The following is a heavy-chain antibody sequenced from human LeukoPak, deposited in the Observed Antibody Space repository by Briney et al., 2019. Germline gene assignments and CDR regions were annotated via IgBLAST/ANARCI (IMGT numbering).Heavy chain of an antibody. CDR2: ISAYNGNT. D-gene: IGHD3-3*01. Sequence: ASVKVSCKASGYTFTSYGISWVRQAPGQGLEWMGWISAYNGNTNYAQELQGRVTMTTDTSTSTAYMELRSLRSDDTAVYYCARVHVSYYDFWSGYGPNSYFDYWGQGTLVTVSS. V-gene: IGHV1-18*01. CDR3: ARVHVSYYDFWSGYGPNSYFDY. CDR1: GYTFTSYG. J-gene: IGHJ4*02.